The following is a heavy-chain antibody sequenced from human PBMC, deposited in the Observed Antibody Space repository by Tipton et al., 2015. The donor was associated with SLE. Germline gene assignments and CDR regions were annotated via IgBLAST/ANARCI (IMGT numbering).Heavy chain of an antibody. CDR2: INGGNGPT. CDR3: AREGCSSTSCYTWLDP. CDR1: GYSFSNYA. Sequence: QSGAEVKKPGASVKVSCKASGYSFSNYAMHWVRQAPGQRLEWMGWINGGNGPTKYAQEFEGRVTLTRDEFASTAYMELSSLRSEDTSVYYCAREGCSSTSCYTWLDPWGQGTLVTVSS. J-gene: IGHJ5*02. V-gene: IGHV1-3*01. D-gene: IGHD2-2*01.